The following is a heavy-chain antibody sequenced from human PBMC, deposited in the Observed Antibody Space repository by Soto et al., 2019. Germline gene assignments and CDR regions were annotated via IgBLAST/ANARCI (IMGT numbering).Heavy chain of an antibody. CDR1: GYTLTELS. Sequence: GASVKVSCKVSGYTLTELSMHWVRQAPGKGLEWMGGFDPEDGETIYAQKFQGRVTMTEDTSTDTAYMELSSLRSEDTAVYYCATDRGSGGSYVDAFDIWGQGTMVTVS. V-gene: IGHV1-24*01. D-gene: IGHD2-15*01. CDR2: FDPEDGET. J-gene: IGHJ3*02. CDR3: ATDRGSGGSYVDAFDI.